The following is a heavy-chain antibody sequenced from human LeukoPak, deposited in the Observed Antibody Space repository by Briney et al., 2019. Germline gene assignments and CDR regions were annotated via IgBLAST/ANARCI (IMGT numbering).Heavy chain of an antibody. D-gene: IGHD6-19*01. J-gene: IGHJ5*02. CDR1: GFTFSSYA. V-gene: IGHV3-9*01. CDR2: ISWNSGSI. Sequence: QTGGSLRLSCAASGFTFSSYAMHWVRQAPGKGLEWVSGISWNSGSIGYADSVKGRFTISRDNAKNSLYLQMNSLRAEDTALYYCAKGGGIAVAGLAIDNWFDPWGQGTLVTVSS. CDR3: AKGGGIAVAGLAIDNWFDP.